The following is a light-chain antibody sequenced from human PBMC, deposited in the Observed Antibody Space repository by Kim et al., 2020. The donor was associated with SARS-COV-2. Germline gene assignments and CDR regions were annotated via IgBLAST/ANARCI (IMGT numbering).Light chain of an antibody. CDR1: QSVSSSY. J-gene: IGKJ1*01. Sequence: PPGERATLSGRASQSVSSSYLAWYQQKPGQAPRLLIYGASSRATGIPDRFSGSGSGTDFTLTISRLEPEDFAVYYCQQYGSSPRTFGQGTKVDIK. CDR3: QQYGSSPRT. CDR2: GAS. V-gene: IGKV3-20*01.